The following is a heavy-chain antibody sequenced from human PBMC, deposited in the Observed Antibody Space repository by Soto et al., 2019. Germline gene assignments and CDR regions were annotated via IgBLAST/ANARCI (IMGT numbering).Heavy chain of an antibody. D-gene: IGHD6-19*01. J-gene: IGHJ6*02. V-gene: IGHV5-51*01. Sequence: GESLKISCKGSGYSFTTYWIGWVRQLPGQGLEWMGVMFLGDSDTRYSPSFQGQVTMSADPSTNTAYLEWSSLKAADSAMYYCARVPDSSLGTMDVWGQGTTVTVSS. CDR3: ARVPDSSLGTMDV. CDR1: GYSFTTYW. CDR2: MFLGDSDT.